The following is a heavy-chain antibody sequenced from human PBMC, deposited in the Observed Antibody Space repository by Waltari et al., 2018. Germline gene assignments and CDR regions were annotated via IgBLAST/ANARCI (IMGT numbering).Heavy chain of an antibody. CDR1: GDSITSHF. CDR3: ARLPRGSVLIGAFDI. J-gene: IGHJ3*02. CDR2: MYFSGTH. D-gene: IGHD3-10*01. V-gene: IGHV4-59*11. Sequence: VQLQESGPGLVKPSETLSLSCDVSGDSITSHFWSWIRQAPGKGLEWFGYMYFSGTHNYNPSLKSRVTSSIDTSKNQFSLNLRSGTAADTAIYYCARLPRGSVLIGAFDIWGQGTQVTVSS.